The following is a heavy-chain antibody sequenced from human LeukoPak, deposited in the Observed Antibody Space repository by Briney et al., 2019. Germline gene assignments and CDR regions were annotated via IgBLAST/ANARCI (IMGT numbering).Heavy chain of an antibody. CDR2: ISSSSSYI. D-gene: IGHD3-16*02. V-gene: IGHV3-21*01. CDR1: GFTFSSYS. Sequence: GGSLRLSCAASGFTFSSYSMNWVRQAPGKGLEWVSSISSSSSYIYYADSVKGRFTISRDNAKSSLYLQMNSLRAEDTAVCYCARGLNRSWGSYRPYFDYWGQGTLVTVSS. CDR3: ARGLNRSWGSYRPYFDY. J-gene: IGHJ4*02.